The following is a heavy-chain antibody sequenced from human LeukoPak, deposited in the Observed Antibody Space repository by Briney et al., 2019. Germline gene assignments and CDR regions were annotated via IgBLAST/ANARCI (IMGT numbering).Heavy chain of an antibody. D-gene: IGHD1-26*01. CDR3: AKSGGFFDT. J-gene: IGHJ4*02. CDR1: GFTFTNYW. V-gene: IGHV3-7*01. Sequence: PGGSPRLSCAVSGFTFTNYWMTWVRQAPGKGLEWVANIEQDGSDKYYVDSVVGRFTISRDNAQNLLYLHMNSLRAEDTGVYYCAKSGGFFDTWGQGTLVTVSS. CDR2: IEQDGSDK.